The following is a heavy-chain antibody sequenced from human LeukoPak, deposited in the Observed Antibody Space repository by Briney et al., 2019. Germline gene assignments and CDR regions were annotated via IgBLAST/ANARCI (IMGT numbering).Heavy chain of an antibody. CDR1: GYTFTSYY. V-gene: IGHV1-46*01. CDR3: ARDRDKFWSGYTFDY. D-gene: IGHD3-3*01. CDR2: INPSGGST. Sequence: EASVKVSCKASGYTFTSYYMHWVRQAPGQGLEWMGIINPSGGSTSYAQKFQGRVTMTRDTSTSTVYMELSSLRSEDTAVYYCARDRDKFWSGYTFDYWGQGTLVTVSS. J-gene: IGHJ4*02.